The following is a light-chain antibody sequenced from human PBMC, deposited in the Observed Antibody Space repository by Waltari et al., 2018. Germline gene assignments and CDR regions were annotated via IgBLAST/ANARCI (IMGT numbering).Light chain of an antibody. J-gene: IGKJ4*01. V-gene: IGKV1-39*01. CDR3: QQSYSTPPT. Sequence: DIQMTQSPSSLSASVGDRVTITCRASQSVASYLNWYQQKPGKAPKRLIYDASSLQSGVPSRFSGSGSWTDFTLTISSLQPEDFATYYCQQSYSTPPTFGGGTNVEIK. CDR2: DAS. CDR1: QSVASY.